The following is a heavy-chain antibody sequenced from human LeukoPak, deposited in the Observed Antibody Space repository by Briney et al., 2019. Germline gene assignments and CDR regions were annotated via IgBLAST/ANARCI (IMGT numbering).Heavy chain of an antibody. V-gene: IGHV3-7*01. CDR3: ARDMTTVTTFYYYYYMDV. CDR1: GFTFSNFW. J-gene: IGHJ6*03. CDR2: IRQDGSEE. D-gene: IGHD4-17*01. Sequence: GGSLRLSCAASGFTFSNFWMSWVRQAPGKGLEWVANIRQDGSEEYYVDSVKGRFTISRDNAKNSLYLQMNSLRAEDTAVYYCARDMTTVTTFYYYYYMDVWGTGTTVTVSS.